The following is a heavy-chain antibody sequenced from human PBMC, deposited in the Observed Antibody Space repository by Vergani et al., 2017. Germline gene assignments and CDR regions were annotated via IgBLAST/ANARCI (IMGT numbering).Heavy chain of an antibody. Sequence: EVQLVESGGGLIQPGGSLRLSCAASGFIVSSNYMSWVRQVPGKGLEWVSVIYSGGSTYYADSVKGRFTISRDNSKNTLYLQMNSLRAEDTAVYYCSRYNWNDKGYFDYWGQGTLVTVSS. D-gene: IGHD1-20*01. CDR1: GFIVSSNY. CDR3: SRYNWNDKGYFDY. V-gene: IGHV3-53*01. CDR2: IYSGGST. J-gene: IGHJ4*02.